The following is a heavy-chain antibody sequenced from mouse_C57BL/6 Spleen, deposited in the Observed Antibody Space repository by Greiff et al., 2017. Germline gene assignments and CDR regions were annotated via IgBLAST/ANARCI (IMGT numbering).Heavy chain of an antibody. J-gene: IGHJ4*01. Sequence: EVQGVESGGGLVQPGGSLSLSCAASGFTFTDYYMSWVRQPPGKALEWLGFIRNKANGYTTEYSASVKGRFTISRDNYQSILYLQMNALRAEDSATYYCARPYYKDYYAMDYWGQGTSVTVSS. CDR1: GFTFTDYY. CDR2: IRNKANGYTT. V-gene: IGHV7-3*01. D-gene: IGHD2-12*01. CDR3: ARPYYKDYYAMDY.